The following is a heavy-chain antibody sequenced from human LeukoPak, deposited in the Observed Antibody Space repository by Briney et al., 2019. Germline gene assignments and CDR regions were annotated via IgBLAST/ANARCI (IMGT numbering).Heavy chain of an antibody. CDR1: GGSISSGDYY. CDR2: IYYSGST. J-gene: IGHJ6*02. CDR3: ARSIVVVTAYYYYGMDV. V-gene: IGHV4-30-4*01. Sequence: SETLSLTCTVSGGSISSGDYYWSWIRQPPGKGLEWIGYIYYSGSTYYNPSLKSRVTISVDTSKNQFSLKLSSVTAADTAVYYCARSIVVVTAYYYYGMDVWGQGTTVTVSS. D-gene: IGHD2-21*02.